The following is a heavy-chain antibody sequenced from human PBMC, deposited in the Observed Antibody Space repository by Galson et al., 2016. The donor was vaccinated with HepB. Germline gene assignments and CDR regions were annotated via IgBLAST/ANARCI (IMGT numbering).Heavy chain of an antibody. J-gene: IGHJ6*02. Sequence: SVKVSCKVSGGPFSSYGISWVRQAPGQGLEWMGGIIPLLRMTNYAQKFQGRVTFTADESTSTAYVELGSLRLEDTAVYYCARDAGSLTRVDYGMDDWGQGTTVTVS. CDR3: ARDAGSLTRVDYGMDD. D-gene: IGHD1-1*01. CDR1: GGPFSSYG. CDR2: IIPLLRMT. V-gene: IGHV1-69*10.